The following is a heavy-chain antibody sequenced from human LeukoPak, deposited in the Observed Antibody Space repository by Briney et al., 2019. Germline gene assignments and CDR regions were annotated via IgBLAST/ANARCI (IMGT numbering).Heavy chain of an antibody. D-gene: IGHD3-22*01. J-gene: IGHJ4*02. CDR2: INPNSGGT. CDR3: ARDPPRDYDSSGYYG. V-gene: IGHV1-2*02. CDR1: GYTFTGYY. Sequence: VASVTVSCKASGYTFTGYYMHWVRQAPGQGLEWMGWINPNSGGTNYAQKFQGRVTMTRDTSISTAYMELSRLRSDDTAVYYCARDPPRDYDSSGYYGWGQGTLVTVSS.